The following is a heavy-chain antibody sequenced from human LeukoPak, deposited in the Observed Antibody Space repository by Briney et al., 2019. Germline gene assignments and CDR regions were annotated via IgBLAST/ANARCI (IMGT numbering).Heavy chain of an antibody. Sequence: PGRSLGLSCAASGFTFDDYAMHWVRQAPGKGLEWVSGISWNSGSIGYADSVKGRFTISRDNAKNSLYLQMNSLRVEDTALYYCAKGQWGIAVAGPLDYWGQGTLVTVSS. CDR3: AKGQWGIAVAGPLDY. J-gene: IGHJ4*02. D-gene: IGHD6-19*01. CDR2: ISWNSGSI. V-gene: IGHV3-9*01. CDR1: GFTFDDYA.